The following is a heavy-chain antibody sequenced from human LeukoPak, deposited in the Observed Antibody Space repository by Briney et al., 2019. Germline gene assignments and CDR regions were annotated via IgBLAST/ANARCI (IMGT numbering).Heavy chain of an antibody. J-gene: IGHJ4*02. CDR3: ARGLGYCTSTTCLLPFDY. Sequence: PGKSLRLSCAASGFTFSSYAMHWVRQAPGKGLECVSVIYSGGSTYYADSVKGRFTVSRDNSKNTLYLQMNSLRAEDTAMYYCARGLGYCTSTTCLLPFDYWGQGTLVTVSS. CDR1: GFTFSSYA. CDR2: IYSGGST. V-gene: IGHV3-53*01. D-gene: IGHD2-2*01.